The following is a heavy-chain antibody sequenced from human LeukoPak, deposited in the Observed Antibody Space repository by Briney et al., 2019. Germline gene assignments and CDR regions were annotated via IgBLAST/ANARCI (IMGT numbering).Heavy chain of an antibody. CDR2: IWYDGSNK. CDR1: GFTFSSYG. CDR3: ARAGYSSGWLGY. Sequence: GGSLRLSCEASGFTFSSYGMHWVRQAPGKGLEWVAVIWYDGSNKYYADSVKGRFTISRDNSKNTLYLQMNSLRAEDTAVYYCARAGYSSGWLGYWGQGTLVTVSS. J-gene: IGHJ4*02. V-gene: IGHV3-33*08. D-gene: IGHD6-19*01.